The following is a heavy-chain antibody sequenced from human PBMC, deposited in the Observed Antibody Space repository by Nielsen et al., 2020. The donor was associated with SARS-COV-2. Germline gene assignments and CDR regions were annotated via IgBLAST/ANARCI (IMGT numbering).Heavy chain of an antibody. CDR2: ISSSSSYI. V-gene: IGHV3-21*01. CDR3: ARVSITGTGKLDY. CDR1: GFTFSSYS. D-gene: IGHD1-20*01. J-gene: IGHJ4*02. Sequence: GGSLRLSCAASGFTFSSYSMNWVRQAPGKGLEWVSSISSSSSYIYYADSVKGRFTISRDNAKNSLYLQMNSLRAEDTAVYYCARVSITGTGKLDYWGQGTLVTVSS.